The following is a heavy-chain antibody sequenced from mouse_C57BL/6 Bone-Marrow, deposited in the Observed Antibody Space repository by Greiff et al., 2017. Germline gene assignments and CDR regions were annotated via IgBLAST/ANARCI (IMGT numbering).Heavy chain of an antibody. Sequence: QVQLKQPGAELVRPGSSVKLSCKASGYTFTSYWMHWVKQRPIQGLEWIGNIDPSDSETHYNQKFKDKATLTVDKSSSTAYMQLSSLTSEDSAVYYCARYGADGYYGFAYWGQGTLVTVSA. CDR2: IDPSDSET. D-gene: IGHD2-3*01. CDR1: GYTFTSYW. CDR3: ARYGADGYYGFAY. V-gene: IGHV1-52*01. J-gene: IGHJ3*01.